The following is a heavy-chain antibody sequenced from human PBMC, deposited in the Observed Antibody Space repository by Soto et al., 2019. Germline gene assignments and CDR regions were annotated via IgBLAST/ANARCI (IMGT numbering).Heavy chain of an antibody. CDR2: ISYDGSNK. V-gene: IGHV3-30*18. Sequence: LRLSCAASGFTFSSYGMHWVRQAPGKGLEWVAVISYDGSNKYYADSVKGRFTISRDNSKNTLYLQMNSLRAEDTAVYYCAKLTTYYYYYGMDVWGQGTTVTVSS. CDR1: GFTFSSYG. J-gene: IGHJ6*02. CDR3: AKLTTYYYYYGMDV. D-gene: IGHD1-1*01.